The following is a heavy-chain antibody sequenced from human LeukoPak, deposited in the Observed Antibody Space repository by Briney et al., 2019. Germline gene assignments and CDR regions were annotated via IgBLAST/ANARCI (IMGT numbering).Heavy chain of an antibody. V-gene: IGHV3-48*04. Sequence: GGSLRLSCAASGFTFSSYSMNWVRQAPGKGLEWISYISSSGATIYYADSVKGRFTISRDNAKNSLYLQMNSLRAEDTAVYYCARVITGRPFDSWGQGALVTVSS. D-gene: IGHD3-10*01. CDR3: ARVITGRPFDS. J-gene: IGHJ4*02. CDR2: ISSSGATI. CDR1: GFTFSSYS.